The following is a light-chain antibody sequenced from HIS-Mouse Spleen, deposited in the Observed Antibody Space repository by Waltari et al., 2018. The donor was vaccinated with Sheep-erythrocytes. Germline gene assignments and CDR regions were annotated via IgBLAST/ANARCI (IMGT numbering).Light chain of an antibody. J-gene: IGLJ2*01. CDR3: QVWDSSSDHPVV. V-gene: IGLV3-21*03. Sequence: SYVLTQPPSVSVAPGKTARITCGGNNIGSKSVHWYQQRPGQAPVLVVYDDSDRPSGIPERFSGSNSGNPATLTISRVEAGDEADYYCQVWDSSSDHPVVFGGGTKLTVL. CDR1: NIGSKS. CDR2: DDS.